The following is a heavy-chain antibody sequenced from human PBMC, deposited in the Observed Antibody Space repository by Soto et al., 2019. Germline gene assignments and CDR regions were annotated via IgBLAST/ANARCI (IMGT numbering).Heavy chain of an antibody. J-gene: IGHJ5*01. Sequence: QVQLVQSGSEEKKPGASVKVSCKTSGYTFTSYPIYWVRQAPGQRLEWMGWPNPVNGYTKYSQSVQGRVTITLDTSASAAYMQLSTLRAGDTAVYYCARDRGCYCSGGSCSDAWFDSWGQGTLVTVVS. D-gene: IGHD2-15*01. CDR1: GYTFTSYP. CDR3: ARDRGCYCSGGSCSDAWFDS. CDR2: PNPVNGYT. V-gene: IGHV1-3*05.